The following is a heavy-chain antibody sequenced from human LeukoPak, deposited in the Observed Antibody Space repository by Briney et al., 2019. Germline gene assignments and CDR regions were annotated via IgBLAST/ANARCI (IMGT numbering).Heavy chain of an antibody. J-gene: IGHJ5*02. Sequence: PSETPSLTCTVSGGSISSSSYYWGWIRQPPGKGLEWIGSIYYSGSTYYNPSLKSRVTISVDTSKNQFSLKLSSVTAADTAVYYCARHRYYYDSSGYRWFDPWGQGTLVTVSS. CDR2: IYYSGST. CDR3: ARHRYYYDSSGYRWFDP. CDR1: GGSISSSSYY. V-gene: IGHV4-39*01. D-gene: IGHD3-22*01.